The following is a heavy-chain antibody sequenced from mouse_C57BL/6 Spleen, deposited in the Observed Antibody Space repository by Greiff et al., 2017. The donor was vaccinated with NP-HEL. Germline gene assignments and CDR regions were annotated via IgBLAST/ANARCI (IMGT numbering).Heavy chain of an antibody. J-gene: IGHJ2*01. CDR2: IDPANGNT. D-gene: IGHD2-10*01. V-gene: IGHV14-3*01. CDR3: ASSPYYGNFDY. CDR1: GYTFTSYW. Sequence: EVQLQQPGAELVKPGASVKLSCKASGYTFTSYWMHWVKQRPGRGLEWIGRIDPANGNTKYAPKFQGKATITADTSSNTAYLQLSSLTSEDTAIYYCASSPYYGNFDYWGQGTTLTVSS.